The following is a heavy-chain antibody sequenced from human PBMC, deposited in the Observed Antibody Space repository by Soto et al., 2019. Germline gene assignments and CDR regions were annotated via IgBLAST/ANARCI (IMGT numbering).Heavy chain of an antibody. V-gene: IGHV4-59*01. J-gene: IGHJ3*02. CDR2: IFYSGST. CDR3: ARVGGAPLGAFDI. Sequence: SETLSLTCTVSGGSITSYYWSWIRQPPGKGLEWIGYIFYSGSTNYNPSLTSRVTLSVDTSRNQLSLKLTSVNAADTAVYYCARVGGAPLGAFDIWGQGTMVTVSS. D-gene: IGHD1-26*01. CDR1: GGSITSYY.